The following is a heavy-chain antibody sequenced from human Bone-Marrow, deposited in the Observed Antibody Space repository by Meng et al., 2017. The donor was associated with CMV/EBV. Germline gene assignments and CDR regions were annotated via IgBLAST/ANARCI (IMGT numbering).Heavy chain of an antibody. CDR3: ARKGPKILRTTNGFYYYGMDV. V-gene: IGHV1-2*02. Sequence: ASVKVSCKASGYTFTGYYMHWVRQAPGQGPEWMGWINPSSGGTKNAQKFQGRVTMTRDTSISTAYMELSRLRSDDTAVYFCARKGPKILRTTNGFYYYGMDVWCQGTTVTVSS. CDR2: INPSSGGT. J-gene: IGHJ6*02. D-gene: IGHD1-7*01. CDR1: GYTFTGYY.